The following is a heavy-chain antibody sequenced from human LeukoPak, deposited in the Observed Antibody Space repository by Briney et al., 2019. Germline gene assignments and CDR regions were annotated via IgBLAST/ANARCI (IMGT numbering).Heavy chain of an antibody. Sequence: GGSLRLSCAASGFTFSTYWMSWVRQAPGKGLERVANIKTDGRAKNYLDSVKGRFTISRDNAKNSLYLQMNSLRAEDTAVYYCARDADEWTTVVTSFDYWGQGTLVTVSS. J-gene: IGHJ4*02. CDR2: IKTDGRAK. V-gene: IGHV3-7*01. D-gene: IGHD4-23*01. CDR1: GFTFSTYW. CDR3: ARDADEWTTVVTSFDY.